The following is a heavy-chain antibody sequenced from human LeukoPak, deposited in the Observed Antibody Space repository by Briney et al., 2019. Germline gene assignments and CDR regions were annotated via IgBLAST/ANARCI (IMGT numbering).Heavy chain of an antibody. CDR2: IKQDGSEK. Sequence: EGSLRLSCAASGFTFSSYWKSWVRQAPGKGLEWVANIKQDGSEKYYVDSVKGRFTISRDNAKNSLYLQMNSLRAEDTAVYYCARDTHPYGYWGQGTLVTVSS. V-gene: IGHV3-7*01. CDR3: ARDTHPYGY. D-gene: IGHD3-10*01. J-gene: IGHJ4*02. CDR1: GFTFSSYW.